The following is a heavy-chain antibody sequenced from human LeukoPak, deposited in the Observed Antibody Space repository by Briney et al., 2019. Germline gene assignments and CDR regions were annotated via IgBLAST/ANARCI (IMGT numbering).Heavy chain of an antibody. D-gene: IGHD4-17*01. CDR1: GFTVSSYS. CDR2: INSSSSYI. Sequence: GGSLRLSCVASGFTVSSYSMNWVRQAPGKGLEWVSSINSSSSYIYYADSLKGRFIISRDNAQNSPYLQRNSLRAEDTAVYYCARMIDYGDYNGFDYWGQGTLVTVSS. V-gene: IGHV3-21*01. J-gene: IGHJ4*02. CDR3: ARMIDYGDYNGFDY.